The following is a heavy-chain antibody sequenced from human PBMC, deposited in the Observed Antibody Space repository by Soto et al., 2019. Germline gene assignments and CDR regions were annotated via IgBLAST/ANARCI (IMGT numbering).Heavy chain of an antibody. CDR1: GYTFTSYG. V-gene: IGHV1-18*01. CDR2: ISAYNGNT. J-gene: IGHJ4*02. D-gene: IGHD6-13*01. Sequence: ASVKVSCKASGYTFTSYGISWVRQAPGQGLEWMGWISAYNGNTNYAQKLQGRVTMTTDTSTSTAYMELRSLRSDDTAVYYCASPGPYSSSWAPDYWGQGTLVTVSS. CDR3: ASPGPYSSSWAPDY.